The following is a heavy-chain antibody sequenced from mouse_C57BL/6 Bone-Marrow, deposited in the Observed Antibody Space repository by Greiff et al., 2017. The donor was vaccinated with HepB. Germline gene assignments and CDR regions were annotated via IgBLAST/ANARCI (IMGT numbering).Heavy chain of an antibody. V-gene: IGHV1-63*01. J-gene: IGHJ4*01. CDR2: IYPGGGYT. CDR1: GYTFTNYW. D-gene: IGHD4-1*01. CDR3: ARTNFYYAMDY. Sequence: QVQLKQSGAELVRPGTSVKMSCKASGYTFTNYWIGWAKQRPGHGLEWIGDIYPGGGYTNYNEKFKGKATLTADKSSSTAYMQFSSLTSEDSAIYYCARTNFYYAMDYWGPGTSVTVSS.